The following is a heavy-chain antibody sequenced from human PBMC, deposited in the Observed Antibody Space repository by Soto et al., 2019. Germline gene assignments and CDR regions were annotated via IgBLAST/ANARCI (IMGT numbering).Heavy chain of an antibody. Sequence: LSLTCTVSGGSISSYYWSWIRQPAGKGLEWIGRTYTSGSTNYNPSLKSRVTMSVDTSKNQFSLKLSSVTAADTAVYYCAREGVVGPYYYYGMDVWGQGTTVTVSS. V-gene: IGHV4-4*07. J-gene: IGHJ6*02. CDR1: GGSISSYY. CDR3: AREGVVGPYYYYGMDV. D-gene: IGHD2-15*01. CDR2: TYTSGST.